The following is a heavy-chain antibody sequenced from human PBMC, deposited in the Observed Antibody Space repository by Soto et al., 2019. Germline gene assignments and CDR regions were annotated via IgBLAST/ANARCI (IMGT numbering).Heavy chain of an antibody. CDR2: FDPEDGET. J-gene: IGHJ4*02. CDR3: ATAFTRGAYYFDY. Sequence: ASVKVSCKVSGYTLTELSMHRVRQAPGKGLEWMGGFDPEDGETIYAQKFQGRVTMTEDTSTDTAYMELSSLRSEDTAVYYCATAFTRGAYYFDYWGQGTLLTVYS. V-gene: IGHV1-24*01. D-gene: IGHD3-10*01. CDR1: GYTLTELS.